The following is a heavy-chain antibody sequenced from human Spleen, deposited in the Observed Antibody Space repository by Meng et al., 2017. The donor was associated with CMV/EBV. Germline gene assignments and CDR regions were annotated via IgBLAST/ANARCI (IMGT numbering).Heavy chain of an antibody. CDR2: IFDSGIT. J-gene: IGHJ4*02. D-gene: IGHD2-21*01. V-gene: IGHV4-4*02. CDR1: GGSISDNHW. CDR3: ARAYCGGDCYSGVDY. Sequence: SGGSISDNHWWSWVRQSPGEGLEWIGEIFDSGITYYNPSLKSRVTISLDKSKNHFSLKLNSVTAADTAVYYCARAYCGGDCYSGVDYWGQGSLVTVSS.